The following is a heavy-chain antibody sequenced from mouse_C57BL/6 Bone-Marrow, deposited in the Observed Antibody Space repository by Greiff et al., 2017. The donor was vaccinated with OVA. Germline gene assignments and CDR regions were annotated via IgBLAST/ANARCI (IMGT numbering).Heavy chain of an antibody. CDR1: GYTFTSYW. CDR2: IYPGNSDT. CDR3: TRWDYDLLWYFDV. D-gene: IGHD2-4*01. Sequence: VQLQQSGTVLARPGASVKMSCKTSGYTFTSYWMHWVKQRPGQGLEWIGAIYPGNSDTSYNQKFKGKAKLTAVTSASTAYMELSSLTNEDSAVYYCTRWDYDLLWYFDVWGTGTTVTVSS. V-gene: IGHV1-5*01. J-gene: IGHJ1*03.